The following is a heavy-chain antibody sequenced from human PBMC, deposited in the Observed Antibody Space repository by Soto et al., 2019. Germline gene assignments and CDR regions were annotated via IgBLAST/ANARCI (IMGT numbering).Heavy chain of an antibody. CDR2: IYYSGST. CDR3: ARNYDFWSGYREDAFDI. Sequence: QVQLQESGPGLVKPSQTLSLTCTVSGGSISSGGYYWSWIRQHPGKGLEWIGYIYYSGSTYYNPSLKSRVTISVDTSKNQFSLKLSSVTAADTAVYYCARNYDFWSGYREDAFDIWGQGTMVTVSS. D-gene: IGHD3-3*01. CDR1: GGSISSGGYY. J-gene: IGHJ3*02. V-gene: IGHV4-31*03.